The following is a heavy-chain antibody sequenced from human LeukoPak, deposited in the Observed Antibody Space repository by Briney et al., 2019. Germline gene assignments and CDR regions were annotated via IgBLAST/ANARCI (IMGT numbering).Heavy chain of an antibody. D-gene: IGHD5-24*01. Sequence: GGSLRLSCAASGFTFSDYYMSWIRQAPGQGLDWVSYISSSGTTIYYADSVKGRFTISRDNAKNSLYLQMNSLRAEDTAVYYCARGRGDGYNDYWGQGTLVTVSS. CDR1: GFTFSDYY. J-gene: IGHJ4*02. CDR2: ISSSGTTI. CDR3: ARGRGDGYNDY. V-gene: IGHV3-11*04.